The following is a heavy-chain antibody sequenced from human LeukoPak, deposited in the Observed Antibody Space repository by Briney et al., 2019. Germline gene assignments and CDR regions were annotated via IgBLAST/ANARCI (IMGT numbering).Heavy chain of an antibody. J-gene: IGHJ4*02. CDR3: ARAYSGSRFDY. Sequence: GESLRISCKGSGYSFTNYWISWVRQMPGKGLEWMGTIDPSDSYNNYSPSFQGHVTISADKSISTAYLQWSSLKASDTAMYYCARAYSGSRFDYWGQGTLVTVSS. CDR2: IDPSDSYN. CDR1: GYSFTNYW. D-gene: IGHD1-26*01. V-gene: IGHV5-10-1*01.